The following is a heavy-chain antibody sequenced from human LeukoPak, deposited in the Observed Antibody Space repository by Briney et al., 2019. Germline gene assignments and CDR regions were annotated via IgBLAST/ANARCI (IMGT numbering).Heavy chain of an antibody. CDR3: ARGSNWAFDY. J-gene: IGHJ4*02. Sequence: QSGGSLRLSCAASGFTFSSYWMSWVRQVPGKGLEWVASIKKDGSEKYYVDSVKGRFTMSRDNAKDSLYLEINSLRVEDTAVYYCARGSNWAFDYWGQGTLVTASS. D-gene: IGHD7-27*01. CDR1: GFTFSSYW. CDR2: IKKDGSEK. V-gene: IGHV3-7*04.